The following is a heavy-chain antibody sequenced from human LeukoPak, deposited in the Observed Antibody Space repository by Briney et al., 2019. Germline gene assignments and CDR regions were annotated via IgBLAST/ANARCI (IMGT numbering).Heavy chain of an antibody. J-gene: IGHJ5*02. D-gene: IGHD3-3*01. CDR2: INHSGNT. V-gene: IGHV4-34*01. CDR1: GGSFSGYY. CDR3: ARVKGRITIFGVVISPNWFDP. Sequence: PSETLSLTCALYGGSFSGYYWSWIRQPPGKGREWMGEINHSGNTNYNPSLKSRVSMSVDSSKNQFSLKLCSVTAADTAVYYCARVKGRITIFGVVISPNWFDPWGQGTLVTVSS.